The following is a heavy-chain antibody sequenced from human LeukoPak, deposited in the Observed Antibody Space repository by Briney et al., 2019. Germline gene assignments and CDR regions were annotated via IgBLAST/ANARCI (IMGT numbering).Heavy chain of an antibody. CDR3: ARVREGRGNAFDY. Sequence: PGGSLRLSCAASGFTFSSYGMSWVRQAPGKGLEWVSAISGSGGSTYYADSVKGRFTISRDNAKNSLYLQMNSLRAEDTAVYYCARVREGRGNAFDYWGQGTLVTVSS. V-gene: IGHV3-23*01. D-gene: IGHD3-10*01. CDR1: GFTFSSYG. J-gene: IGHJ4*02. CDR2: ISGSGGST.